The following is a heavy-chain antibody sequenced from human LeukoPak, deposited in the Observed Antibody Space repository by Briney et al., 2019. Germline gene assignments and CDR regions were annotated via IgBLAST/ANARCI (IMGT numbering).Heavy chain of an antibody. D-gene: IGHD2-2*01. CDR2: ISYDGSNK. Sequence: GGSLRLSCAASGFTFSSYGMHWVRQAPGKGLEWVAVISYDGSNKYYADSVKGRFTISRDNSKNTLYLQMNSLRAEDTAVYYCAKLGFVVVPATSNYYGMDVWGQGTTVTVSS. CDR1: GFTFSSYG. V-gene: IGHV3-30*18. CDR3: AKLGFVVVPATSNYYGMDV. J-gene: IGHJ6*02.